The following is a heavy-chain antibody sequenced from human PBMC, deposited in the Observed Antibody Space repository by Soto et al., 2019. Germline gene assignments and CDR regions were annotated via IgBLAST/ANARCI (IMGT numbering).Heavy chain of an antibody. Sequence: QVQLVQSGAEVKKPGASVKVSCKASGYTFTSYAMHWVRQAPGQRLEWMGWINAGNGNTKYSQKFQGRVTITRDTSASTAYMEVSSLRTEDTAVYYCSGGVGLYSGYDYWGQGTLVTVSS. D-gene: IGHD5-12*01. CDR3: SGGVGLYSGYDY. J-gene: IGHJ4*02. CDR1: GYTFTSYA. CDR2: INAGNGNT. V-gene: IGHV1-3*01.